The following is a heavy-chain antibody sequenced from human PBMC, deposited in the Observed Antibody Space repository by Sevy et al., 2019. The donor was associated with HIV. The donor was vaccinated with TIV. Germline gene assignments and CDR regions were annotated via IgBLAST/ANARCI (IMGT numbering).Heavy chain of an antibody. D-gene: IGHD3-3*01. V-gene: IGHV3-23*01. CDR3: AKDQRNPRTIPNWFDP. J-gene: IGHJ5*02. Sequence: GSLRLSCAASGFTFSSYAMSWVRQAPGKGLEWVSAISGSGGSTYYADSVKGRFTISRDNSKNTLYLQMNSLRAEDTAVYYCAKDQRNPRTIPNWFDPWGQGTLVTVSS. CDR2: ISGSGGST. CDR1: GFTFSSYA.